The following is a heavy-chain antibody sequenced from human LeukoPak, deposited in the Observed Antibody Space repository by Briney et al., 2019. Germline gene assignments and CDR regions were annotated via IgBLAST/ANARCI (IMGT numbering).Heavy chain of an antibody. D-gene: IGHD3-22*01. J-gene: IGHJ3*02. CDR2: ISASGSST. CDR3: AKDSAYYYDSSGWAFDI. Sequence: GGSLRLSCAASGFTFSSYAMKWGRQAPGKGLEWVSVISASGSSTYYADSVKGRFTISRDNSKNTLYLQMNSLRAEDTAIYYCAKDSAYYYDSSGWAFDIWGQKTMVTVSS. CDR1: GFTFSSYA. V-gene: IGHV3-23*01.